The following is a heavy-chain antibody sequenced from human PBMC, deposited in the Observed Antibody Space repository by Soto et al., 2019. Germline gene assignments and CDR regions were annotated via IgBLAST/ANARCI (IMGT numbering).Heavy chain of an antibody. CDR3: VSQRTTVPTQAYFDY. CDR2: VYYRGRS. Sequence: SETLSLTCTVSGGSVINSSYYWGWIRQSPGKGLEWIGSVYYRGRSYSKSSVKSRVTISVDTSKNRFSLSLNSVTASDTAVYFCVSQRTTVPTQAYFDYWGPGALVTVSS. D-gene: IGHD4-17*01. J-gene: IGHJ4*02. V-gene: IGHV4-39*01. CDR1: GGSVINSSYY.